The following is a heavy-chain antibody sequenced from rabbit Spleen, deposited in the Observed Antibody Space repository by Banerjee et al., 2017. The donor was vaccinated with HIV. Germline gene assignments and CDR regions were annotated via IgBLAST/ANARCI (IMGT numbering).Heavy chain of an antibody. CDR3: ARDTGSSFSTYGMDL. V-gene: IGHV1S40*01. D-gene: IGHD8-1*01. J-gene: IGHJ6*01. Sequence: QSLEESGGGLVQPEGSLALTCKASGFTISSSYYMCWVRQAPGKGLEWIACIYAGVSGTTYYASWAKDRFTISKTSSTTVTLQMTSLTAADTATYFCARDTGSSFSTYGMDLWGPGTLVTVS. CDR1: GFTISSSYY. CDR2: IYAGVSGTT.